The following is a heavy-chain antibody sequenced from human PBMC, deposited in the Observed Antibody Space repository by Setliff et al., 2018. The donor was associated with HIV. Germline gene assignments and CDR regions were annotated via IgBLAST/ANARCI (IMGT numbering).Heavy chain of an antibody. CDR1: GFTFSTRA. V-gene: IGHV3-23*01. J-gene: IGHJ5*01. CDR3: TKDNIMITSKGYPQNNWFDS. D-gene: IGHD3-16*01. CDR2: ISGSGGGT. Sequence: PGGSLRLSCAASGFTFSTRAMTWVRQAPGKGLEWVSSISGSGGGTHYAASVTGRFTVSRDNSQNTIYLQMNSLRAEDTALYYCTKDNIMITSKGYPQNNWFDSWGPGTLVTVSS.